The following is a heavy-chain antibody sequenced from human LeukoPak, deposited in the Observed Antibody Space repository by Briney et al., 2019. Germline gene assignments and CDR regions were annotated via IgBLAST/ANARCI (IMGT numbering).Heavy chain of an antibody. Sequence: GGSLRLSCAASGFTYAMTWVRQAPGKGLEWVSAISGSGGSTYYADSVKGRFTISRDNSKNTLYLQMNSLRAEDTALYYCAKGPGGARFDYWGQGTLVTVSS. J-gene: IGHJ4*02. CDR3: AKGPGGARFDY. V-gene: IGHV3-23*01. CDR1: GFTYA. D-gene: IGHD3-16*01. CDR2: ISGSGGST.